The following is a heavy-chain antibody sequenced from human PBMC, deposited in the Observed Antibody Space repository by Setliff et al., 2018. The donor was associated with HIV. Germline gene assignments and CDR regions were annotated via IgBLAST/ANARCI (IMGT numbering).Heavy chain of an antibody. D-gene: IGHD3-22*01. CDR3: ARLRITMIMMLNYFDY. J-gene: IGHJ4*02. CDR1: GGSFSDYY. CDR2: IHPSGST. V-gene: IGHV4-34*01. Sequence: SETLSLTCAVYGGSFSDYYRTWIRQPPGKGLEWIGEIHPSGSTNYNPSLKSRVTMSVDTSKNQFSLRLTSVTAADTAVYFCARLRITMIMMLNYFDYWGQGTLVTVSS.